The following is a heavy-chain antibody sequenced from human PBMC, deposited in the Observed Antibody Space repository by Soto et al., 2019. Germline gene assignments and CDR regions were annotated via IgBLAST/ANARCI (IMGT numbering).Heavy chain of an antibody. V-gene: IGHV1-8*02. J-gene: IGHJ4*02. CDR1: GYTFTDFD. Sequence: QVQLVQSGPEVKKPGAPVKISCQASGYTFTDFDINWVRQATGQGLEWMGWMNPNTGNTRYAQRFQGGLIMTRDTSINTAYMEMGSLSSDDTAVYYCARGKLATLTDFWGQGTLVTVSS. CDR3: ARGKLATLTDF. D-gene: IGHD3-9*01. CDR2: MNPNTGNT.